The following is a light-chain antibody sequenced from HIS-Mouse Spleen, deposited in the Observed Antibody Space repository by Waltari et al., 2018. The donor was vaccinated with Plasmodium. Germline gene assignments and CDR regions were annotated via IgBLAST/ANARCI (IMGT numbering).Light chain of an antibody. CDR2: EDS. J-gene: IGLJ3*02. V-gene: IGLV3-10*01. CDR3: YSTDSSGNHRV. CDR1: ALPQKY. Sequence: SYELTQPPPVSVSPGQTATITCSGAALPQKYDYWYQQKSGQAPVLVIYEDSKRPSGIPERFSGSSSGTMATLTISGAQVEDEADYYCYSTDSSGNHRVFGGGTKLTVL.